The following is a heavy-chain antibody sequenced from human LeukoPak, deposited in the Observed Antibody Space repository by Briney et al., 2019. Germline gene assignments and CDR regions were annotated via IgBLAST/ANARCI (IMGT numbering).Heavy chain of an antibody. Sequence: ASVKVSCKASGYTFTSYGISWVRQAPGQGLEWMGWISAYNGNTNYAQKLQGRVTMTTDTSTSTAYMELRSLRSDDTAVYYCARVTRLVRGVICPHDYWGQGTLVTVSS. CDR1: GYTFTSYG. D-gene: IGHD3-10*01. J-gene: IGHJ4*02. CDR3: ARVTRLVRGVICPHDY. V-gene: IGHV1-18*01. CDR2: ISAYNGNT.